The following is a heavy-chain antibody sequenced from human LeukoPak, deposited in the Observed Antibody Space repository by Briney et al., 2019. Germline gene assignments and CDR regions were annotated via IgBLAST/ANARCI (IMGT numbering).Heavy chain of an antibody. D-gene: IGHD2-15*01. CDR3: AREEEGFCSGGTCYTTYYYYGMDV. CDR2: MIPMRDIA. J-gene: IGHJ6*02. V-gene: IGHV1-69*04. CDR1: GDSLSTYS. Sequence: SVKVSCKASGDSLSTYSITWVRRAPGQGLEWMGRMIPMRDIATYAQKFQGRVTMTADKSTSTVYMELSSLRSDDTAVYYCAREEEGFCSGGTCYTTYYYYGMDVWGQGTTVTVSS.